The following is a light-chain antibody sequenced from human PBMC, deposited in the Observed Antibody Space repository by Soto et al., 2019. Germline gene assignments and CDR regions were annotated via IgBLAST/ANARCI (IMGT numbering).Light chain of an antibody. CDR1: SSDVGGYNY. CDR2: EVS. Sequence: QSAPTQPASVSGSPGQSITISCTGTSSDVGGYNYVSWYQQHPGEAPKLMIYEVSNRPSGVSNRFSGSKSGNTASLTISGLQAEDEADYYCSSYTSSSINVFGTGTKVTVL. J-gene: IGLJ1*01. V-gene: IGLV2-14*01. CDR3: SSYTSSSINV.